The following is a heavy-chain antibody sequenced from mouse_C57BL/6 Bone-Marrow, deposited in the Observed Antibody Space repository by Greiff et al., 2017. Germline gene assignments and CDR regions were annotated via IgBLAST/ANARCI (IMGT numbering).Heavy chain of an antibody. CDR1: GYTFTSYD. V-gene: IGHV1-85*01. Sequence: QVQLKESGPELVKPGASVKLSCKASGYTFTSYDINWVKQRPGQGLEWIGWIYPRDGSTKYNAKFKGKATLTVDTSSSTADMELHSLTSEDSAVYFCARRIPLDGYYWAGAMDYWGQGTSVTVSS. CDR2: IYPRDGST. D-gene: IGHD2-3*01. CDR3: ARRIPLDGYYWAGAMDY. J-gene: IGHJ4*01.